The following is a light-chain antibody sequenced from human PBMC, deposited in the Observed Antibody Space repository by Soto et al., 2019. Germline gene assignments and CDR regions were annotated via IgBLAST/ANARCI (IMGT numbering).Light chain of an antibody. Sequence: DIHMTQSPSTVSASVGDRVIITCRASQNIERWQAWYQQKPGKAPQLLIFGASSLHNGVPPRFAGSGSGSEFTLTINRLQPDDFATYYCQHYTLYSAPFGQGTRV. CDR3: QHYTLYSAP. V-gene: IGKV1-5*01. CDR1: QNIERW. CDR2: GAS. J-gene: IGKJ5*01.